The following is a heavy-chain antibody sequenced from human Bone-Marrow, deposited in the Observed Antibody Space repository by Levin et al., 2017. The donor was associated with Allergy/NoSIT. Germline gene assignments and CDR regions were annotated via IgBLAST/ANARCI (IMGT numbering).Heavy chain of an antibody. V-gene: IGHV1-69*13. CDR1: GGTLNYYA. Sequence: SVKVSCKASGGTLNYYAIIWVRQAPGQGLERMGGIIASFGTTNYAQKFQGRLTITADESTNTVYMELSSLRSDDTAVYYCAEAYCGGDCYPRWDRNYYYAMDVWGQGTTVTVS. CDR3: AEAYCGGDCYPRWDRNYYYAMDV. J-gene: IGHJ6*02. D-gene: IGHD2-21*02. CDR2: IIASFGTT.